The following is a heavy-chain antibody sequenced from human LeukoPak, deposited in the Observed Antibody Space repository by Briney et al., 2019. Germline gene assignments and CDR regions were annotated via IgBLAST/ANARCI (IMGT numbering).Heavy chain of an antibody. D-gene: IGHD5-24*01. CDR3: ARGKQRWLQLLDY. J-gene: IGHJ4*02. CDR2: ISSSSSYI. V-gene: IGHV3-21*01. CDR1: GFRFSDFT. Sequence: GGSLRLSCAASGFRFSDFTMTWVRQAPGKGLEWVSSISSSSSYIYYADSVKGRFTISRDNAKNSLYLQMNSLRAEDTAVYYCARGKQRWLQLLDYWGQGTLVTVSS.